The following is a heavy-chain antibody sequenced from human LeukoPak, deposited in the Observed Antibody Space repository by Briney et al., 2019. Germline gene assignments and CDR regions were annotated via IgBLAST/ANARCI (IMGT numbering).Heavy chain of an antibody. CDR1: GGSISSYY. CDR3: ARGGYSYGYGRY. J-gene: IGHJ4*02. V-gene: IGHV4-59*01. Sequence: TSETLSLTCTVSGGSISSYYWSWIRQPPGKGLEWIGYIYYSGSTNYNPSLKSRVTISVDTSKNQFSLKLSSVTAADTAVYYCARGGYSYGYGRYWGQGTLVTVSS. D-gene: IGHD5-18*01. CDR2: IYYSGST.